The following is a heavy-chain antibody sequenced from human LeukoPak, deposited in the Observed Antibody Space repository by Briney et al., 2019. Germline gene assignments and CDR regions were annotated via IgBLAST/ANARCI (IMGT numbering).Heavy chain of an antibody. CDR1: GGSFSGYY. Sequence: PSETLSLTCAVYGGSFSGYYWSWIRQPPGKGLEWIGEINHSGSTNYNPSPKSRVTISVDTSKNQFSLKLSSVTAADTAVYYCARQPRGWFGEFNWFDPWGQGTLVTVSS. V-gene: IGHV4-34*01. J-gene: IGHJ5*02. D-gene: IGHD3-10*01. CDR3: ARQPRGWFGEFNWFDP. CDR2: INHSGST.